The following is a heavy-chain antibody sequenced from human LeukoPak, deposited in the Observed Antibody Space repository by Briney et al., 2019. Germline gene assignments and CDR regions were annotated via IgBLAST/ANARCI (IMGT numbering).Heavy chain of an antibody. J-gene: IGHJ4*02. Sequence: GGSLRLSCAASGFTFSSYSMNWVRRAPGKGLEWVSYISSSSSTIYYADSVKGRFTISRDNAKNSLYLQMNSLRAEDTAVYYCAKEIWLTVTTPGRTYFDYWGQGALVTVSS. V-gene: IGHV3-48*01. CDR1: GFTFSSYS. CDR3: AKEIWLTVTTPGRTYFDY. D-gene: IGHD4-17*01. CDR2: ISSSSSTI.